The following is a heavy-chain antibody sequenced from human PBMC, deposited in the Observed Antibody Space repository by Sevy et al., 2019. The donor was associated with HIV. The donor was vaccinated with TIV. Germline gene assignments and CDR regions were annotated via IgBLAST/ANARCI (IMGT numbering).Heavy chain of an antibody. CDR1: GFIFNNYG. V-gene: IGHV3-33*01. Sequence: GGSPRLSCAASGFIFNNYGMHWVRQAPGKGLEWVAGIWYDGSRKYYADSVKGRCTISRDNSKNTVELQMKSLSAEDMAVYYCVRDLEENRVGAAWGQGTLVTVSS. J-gene: IGHJ4*02. CDR3: VRDLEENRVGAA. CDR2: IWYDGSRK. D-gene: IGHD6-13*01.